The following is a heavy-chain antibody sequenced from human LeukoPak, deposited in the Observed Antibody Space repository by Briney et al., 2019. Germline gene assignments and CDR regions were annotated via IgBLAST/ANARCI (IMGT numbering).Heavy chain of an antibody. J-gene: IGHJ4*02. CDR1: GFTFSNYW. Sequence: SGGSLRLSCAASGFTFSNYWMHWVRQGPGKGLIWISRINNDGSDSSYADSVKGRFTTSRDNAKKTVFLQMNRLRPEDTAVYYCARKFRAGLFDYWGQGTLVTVSS. CDR3: ARKFRAGLFDY. D-gene: IGHD6-13*01. CDR2: INNDGSDS. V-gene: IGHV3-74*01.